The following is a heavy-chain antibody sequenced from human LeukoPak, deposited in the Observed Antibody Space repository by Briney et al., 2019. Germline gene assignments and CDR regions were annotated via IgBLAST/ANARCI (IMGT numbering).Heavy chain of an antibody. CDR3: ARDSYDSSGYSDY. Sequence: PSETLSLTCAVSGGSISSSNWWSWVRQPPGKGLEWIGEINHSGSTNYNPSLKSRVTISVDTSKNQFSLKLSSVTAADTAVYYCARDSYDSSGYSDYWGQGTLVTVSS. CDR2: INHSGST. CDR1: GGSISSSNW. V-gene: IGHV4-4*02. J-gene: IGHJ4*02. D-gene: IGHD3-22*01.